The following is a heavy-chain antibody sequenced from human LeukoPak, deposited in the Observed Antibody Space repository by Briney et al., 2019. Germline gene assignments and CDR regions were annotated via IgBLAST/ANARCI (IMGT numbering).Heavy chain of an antibody. Sequence: PSETLSLTCTVSGGSISSSSYYWGWIRQPPGKGLEWIGSIYYSGSTYYNPSLKSRVTISVDTSKNQFSLKLSSVTAADTAVYYCARDIGGRGYDFWSGYYYYYYMDVWGKGTTVTVSS. D-gene: IGHD3-3*01. CDR3: ARDIGGRGYDFWSGYYYYYYMDV. CDR1: GGSISSSSYY. V-gene: IGHV4-39*07. J-gene: IGHJ6*03. CDR2: IYYSGST.